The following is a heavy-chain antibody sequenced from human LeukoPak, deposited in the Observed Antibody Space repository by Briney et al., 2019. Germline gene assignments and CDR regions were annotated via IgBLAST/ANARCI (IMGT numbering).Heavy chain of an antibody. Sequence: GGSLRLSCAASGFTFDDYAMHWVRQAPGKGLEWVSLISGDGGSTYYADSVKGGFTISRDNSKNSLYLQMNSLRTEDTALYYCAKDIIADYYDSSGYFPLFDYWGQGTLVTVSS. D-gene: IGHD3-22*01. CDR3: AKDIIADYYDSSGYFPLFDY. V-gene: IGHV3-43*02. J-gene: IGHJ4*02. CDR2: ISGDGGST. CDR1: GFTFDDYA.